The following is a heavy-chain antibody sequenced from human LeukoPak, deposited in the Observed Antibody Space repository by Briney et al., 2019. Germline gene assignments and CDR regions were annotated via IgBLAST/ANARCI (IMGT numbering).Heavy chain of an antibody. CDR3: ARGKVYSSSWFPLPAEYFQH. V-gene: IGHV6-1*01. CDR2: TYYRSKWYN. Sequence: SQTLSLTYAISGDSVSSNSAAWNWIRQSPSRGLEWLGRTYYRSKWYNDYAVSVKSRITINPDTSKNQFSLQLNSVTPEDTAVYYCARGKVYSSSWFPLPAEYFQHWGQGTLVTVSS. D-gene: IGHD6-13*01. J-gene: IGHJ1*01. CDR1: GDSVSSNSAA.